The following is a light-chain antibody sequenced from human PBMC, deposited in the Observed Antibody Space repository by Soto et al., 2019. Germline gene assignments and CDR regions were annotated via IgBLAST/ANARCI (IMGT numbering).Light chain of an antibody. CDR2: DAS. Sequence: EIVLTQSPATLSLSPGERATLSCRASQSVSSSLAWYQQKPGQTPRLLIYDASNRATGIPARFSGSGSGTDFTLTISSLEPEDFAVYYCQQRSSWRPLTFGGGTKVEIK. J-gene: IGKJ4*01. CDR3: QQRSSWRPLT. CDR1: QSVSSS. V-gene: IGKV3-11*01.